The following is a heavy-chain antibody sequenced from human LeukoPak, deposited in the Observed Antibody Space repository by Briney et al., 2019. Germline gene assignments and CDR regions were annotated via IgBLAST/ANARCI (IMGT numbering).Heavy chain of an antibody. Sequence: GGSLRLSWAASGFTSSSYAMSWVRQAPGKGLEWVSAISGSGGSTYYADSVKGRFTISRDNSKNTLYLQMNSLRAEDTAVYYCAKEIFGVVITYFDYWGQGTLVTVSS. CDR2: ISGSGGST. CDR3: AKEIFGVVITYFDY. V-gene: IGHV3-23*01. CDR1: GFTSSSYA. J-gene: IGHJ4*02. D-gene: IGHD3-3*01.